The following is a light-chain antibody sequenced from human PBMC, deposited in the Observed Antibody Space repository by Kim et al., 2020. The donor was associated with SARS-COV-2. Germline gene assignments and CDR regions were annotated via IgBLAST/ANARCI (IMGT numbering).Light chain of an antibody. Sequence: ASIGDRVIITCRASQDIWHYVAWFQQKPGKAPKSLIFDTSKLHSGVPSRFSGSGSGTEFTLTINDLHPEDFATYYCHHYRNFPVTFGQGTRLEIK. J-gene: IGKJ5*01. CDR3: HHYRNFPVT. V-gene: IGKV1-16*01. CDR2: DTS. CDR1: QDIWHY.